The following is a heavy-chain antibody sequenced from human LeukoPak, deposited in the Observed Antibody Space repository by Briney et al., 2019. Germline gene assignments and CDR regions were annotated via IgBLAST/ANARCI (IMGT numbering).Heavy chain of an antibody. Sequence: KASETLSLTCTVSGGSISSYYWSWIRQPPGKGLEWIGYIYYSGSTNYNPSLKSRVTISVDTSKNQFPLKLSSVTAADTAVYYCARGVKWELLSAFDIWGQGTMVTVSS. V-gene: IGHV4-59*08. CDR1: GGSISSYY. CDR2: IYYSGST. CDR3: ARGVKWELLSAFDI. J-gene: IGHJ3*02. D-gene: IGHD1-26*01.